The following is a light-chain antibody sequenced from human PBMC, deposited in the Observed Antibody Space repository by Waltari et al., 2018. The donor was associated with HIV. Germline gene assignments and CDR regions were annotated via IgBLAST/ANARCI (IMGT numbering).Light chain of an antibody. J-gene: IGLJ3*02. CDR2: EVS. Sequence: QSALTQPPSASGSPGQSVTISCTGTSSDVGGYHSVSWYQQHPGKAPKFIIYEVSKRPSGVPDRFSGSKSGNTASLTVSGLQAEDEADYYCSSYAGSNWVFGGGTKLTVL. CDR3: SSYAGSNWV. V-gene: IGLV2-8*01. CDR1: SSDVGGYHS.